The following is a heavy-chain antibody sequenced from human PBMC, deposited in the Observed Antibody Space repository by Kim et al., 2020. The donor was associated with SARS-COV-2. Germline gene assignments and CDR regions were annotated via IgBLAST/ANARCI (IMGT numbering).Heavy chain of an antibody. CDR3: ARDKGIYCSSTSCRYGIDV. Sequence: ASVKVSCKASGYTFTSYAMHWVRQAPGQRLEWMGWINAGNGNTKYSQKFQGRVTITRETSASTAYMELSSLRSEDTAVYYCARDKGIYCSSTSCRYGIDVWGQGTTVTVSS. CDR2: INAGNGNT. V-gene: IGHV1-3*01. J-gene: IGHJ6*02. D-gene: IGHD2-2*01. CDR1: GYTFTSYA.